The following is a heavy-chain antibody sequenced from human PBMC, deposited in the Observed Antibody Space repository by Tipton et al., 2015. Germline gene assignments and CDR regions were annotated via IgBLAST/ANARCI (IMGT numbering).Heavy chain of an antibody. CDR2: VYYGMST. Sequence: TLSLTCTVSGVSINTATYYWNWIRQHPGKGLEWVGYVYYGMSTYYNPSLSSRVTISVDTSKNQFSLKLTSVTAADTAVYYCARTTSGWYRSRYCGMDVWGQGTTVTVSS. J-gene: IGHJ6*02. CDR1: GVSINTATYY. D-gene: IGHD6-19*01. V-gene: IGHV4-31*03. CDR3: ARTTSGWYRSRYCGMDV.